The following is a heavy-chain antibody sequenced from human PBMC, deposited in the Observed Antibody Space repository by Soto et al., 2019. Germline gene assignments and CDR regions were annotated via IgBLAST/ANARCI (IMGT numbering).Heavy chain of an antibody. J-gene: IGHJ6*03. D-gene: IGHD3-3*01. CDR1: GGTFSSYT. Sequence: ASVKVSCKASGGTFSSYTISWVRQAPGQGLEWMGRIIPILGIANYAQKFQGRVTITADKSTSTAYMELSSLRSEDTAVYYCASLNGTIFGVRYYYYYYMDVSGKGTTVTVS. V-gene: IGHV1-69*02. CDR2: IIPILGIA. CDR3: ASLNGTIFGVRYYYYYYMDV.